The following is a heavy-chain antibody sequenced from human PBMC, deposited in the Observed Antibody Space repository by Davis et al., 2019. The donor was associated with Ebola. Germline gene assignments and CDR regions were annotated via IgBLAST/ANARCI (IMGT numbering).Heavy chain of an antibody. D-gene: IGHD2-15*01. CDR3: AKMGIVVVVAATIDY. CDR2: ISGSGGST. J-gene: IGHJ4*02. V-gene: IGHV3-23*01. Sequence: GESLKISCAASGFTFSSYAMSWVRQAPGKGLEWVSAISGSGGSTYYADSVKGRFTISRDNSKNTLYLQMNSLRAEDTAVYYCAKMGIVVVVAATIDYWGQGTLVTVSS. CDR1: GFTFSSYA.